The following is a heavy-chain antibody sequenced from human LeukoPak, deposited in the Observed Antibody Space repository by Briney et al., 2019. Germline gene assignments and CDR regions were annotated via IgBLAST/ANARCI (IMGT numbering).Heavy chain of an antibody. CDR3: ARDKVMPAADHKFDL. D-gene: IGHD2-2*01. V-gene: IGHV1-18*04. J-gene: IGHJ5*02. CDR1: GYTFTIYY. CDR2: ISAYHGRP. Sequence: GASVKVSCKASGYTFTIYYIHWVRQAPGQGLEWMGWISAYHGRPNYAQKFQGRVTMTTDTSRSTAYMEVRSLRSDDTALYYCARDKVMPAADHKFDLWGQGTLVTVSS.